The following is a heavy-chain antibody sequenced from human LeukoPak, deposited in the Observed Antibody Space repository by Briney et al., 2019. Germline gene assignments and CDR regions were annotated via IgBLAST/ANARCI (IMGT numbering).Heavy chain of an antibody. CDR3: ARGARKGDDYGGFFDY. CDR1: GFTFSSYT. Sequence: GGSLRLSCAASGFTFSSYTMNWVRQAPGKGLEWVSSISTSSIYIYYADSVKGRFTVSRDNSRSTLYLQMNSLRAEDTAVYYCARGARKGDDYGGFFDYWGQGTLVTVSS. CDR2: ISTSSIYI. D-gene: IGHD4-23*01. V-gene: IGHV3-21*01. J-gene: IGHJ4*02.